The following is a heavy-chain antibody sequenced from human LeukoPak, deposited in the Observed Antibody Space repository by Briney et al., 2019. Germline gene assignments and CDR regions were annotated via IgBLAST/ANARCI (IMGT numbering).Heavy chain of an antibody. CDR1: VFTFSSYL. D-gene: IGHD5-24*01. V-gene: IGHV3-74*01. CDR3: ARDWVYKIDY. Sequence: GGSLRLSCETAVFTFSSYLMHWVRRTPWKGLVWVSRISHDGIISYADSVKGRFTISRDNAKNTLTLQMNSLRVEDTAVYFCARDWVYKIDYWGRGTLVTVSS. CDR2: ISHDGII. J-gene: IGHJ4*02.